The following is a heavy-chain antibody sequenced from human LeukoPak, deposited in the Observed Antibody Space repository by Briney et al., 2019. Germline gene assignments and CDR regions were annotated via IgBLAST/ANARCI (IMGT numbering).Heavy chain of an antibody. V-gene: IGHV3-30*01. D-gene: IGHD3-3*01. Sequence: GGSLRLSCAASGFTFSSYAMHWVRQAPGKGLEWAAVISYDGSNKYYADSVKGRFTISRDNSKNTLYLQMNSLRAEDTAVYYCARVAHYYDFWSGYSHFDYWGQGTLDTVSS. CDR1: GFTFSSYA. CDR3: ARVAHYYDFWSGYSHFDY. CDR2: ISYDGSNK. J-gene: IGHJ4*02.